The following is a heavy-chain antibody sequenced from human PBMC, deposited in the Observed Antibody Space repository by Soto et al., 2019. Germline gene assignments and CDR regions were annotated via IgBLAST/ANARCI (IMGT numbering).Heavy chain of an antibody. Sequence: QVKLQESGPGLVKPSQTLSLTCTVSGGSISSGDYYWSWIRQPPGKGLEWIGYIYYSGSTYYNPSLKGRVTISVDTSKNHFSLKLSSVTAADTAVYYCARGSTGGYFDYWGQGTLVTVSS. J-gene: IGHJ4*02. CDR1: GGSISSGDYY. D-gene: IGHD3-16*01. V-gene: IGHV4-30-4*01. CDR2: IYYSGST. CDR3: ARGSTGGYFDY.